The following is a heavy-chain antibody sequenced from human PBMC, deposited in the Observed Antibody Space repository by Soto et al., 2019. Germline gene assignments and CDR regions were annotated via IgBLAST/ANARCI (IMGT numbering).Heavy chain of an antibody. J-gene: IGHJ5*02. V-gene: IGHV1-3*01. D-gene: IGHD1-26*01. Sequence: ASVKVSCKASGYTFTIYAMHWVRQAPGQRLEWMGWINAGNGNTKYSQKFQGRVTITRDTSASTAYMELSSLRSEDTAVYYCARVSNSEVVRSGWFDLWGQGTLVTVSS. CDR3: ARVSNSEVVRSGWFDL. CDR1: GYTFTIYA. CDR2: INAGNGNT.